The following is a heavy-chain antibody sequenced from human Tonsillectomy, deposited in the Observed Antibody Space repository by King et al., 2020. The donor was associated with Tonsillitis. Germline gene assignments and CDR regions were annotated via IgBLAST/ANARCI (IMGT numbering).Heavy chain of an antibody. J-gene: IGHJ4*02. Sequence: VQLVESGAEVKKPGASVKVSCKASGYTFTSYDINWVRQATGQGLEWMGWMNPNSGNTGCAQKFQGRVTMTRDRSVSTAYMELSSLRSEDTAVYYCARGRGGSSGTNWLFWGQGTQVTVSS. D-gene: IGHD3-10*01. CDR2: MNPNSGNT. V-gene: IGHV1-8*01. CDR1: GYTFTSYD. CDR3: ARGRGGSSGTNWLF.